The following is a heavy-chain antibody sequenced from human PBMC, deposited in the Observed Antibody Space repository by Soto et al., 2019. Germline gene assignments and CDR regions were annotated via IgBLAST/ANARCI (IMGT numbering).Heavy chain of an antibody. D-gene: IGHD3-3*01. Sequence: SETLSLTCAVYGGSFSGYYRSWIRQPPGKGLEWIGEINHSGSTNYNPSLKSRVTISVDTSKNQFSLKLSSVTAADTAVYYCARGVDFWSCYYHRTRNYFYYLCQGALVPVSS. V-gene: IGHV4-34*01. CDR1: GGSFSGYY. J-gene: IGHJ4*01. CDR2: INHSGST. CDR3: ARGVDFWSCYYHRTRNYFYY.